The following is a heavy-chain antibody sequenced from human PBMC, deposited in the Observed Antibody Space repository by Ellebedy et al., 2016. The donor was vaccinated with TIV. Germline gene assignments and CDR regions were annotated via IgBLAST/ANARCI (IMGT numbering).Heavy chain of an antibody. Sequence: GGSLRLSCAASGFTFSSYWMSWVRQAPGKGLEWVASIRQDGDEKSYVDSVKGRFIISRDNAKNSLYLQMSSLRAEDTAVYYCARDGGYCSGGTCYLVYWGQGTLVTASS. D-gene: IGHD2-15*01. V-gene: IGHV3-7*03. CDR3: ARDGGYCSGGTCYLVY. CDR1: GFTFSSYW. CDR2: IRQDGDEK. J-gene: IGHJ4*02.